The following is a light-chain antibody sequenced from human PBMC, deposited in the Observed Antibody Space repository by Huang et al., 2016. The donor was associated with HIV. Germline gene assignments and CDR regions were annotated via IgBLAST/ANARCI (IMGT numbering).Light chain of an antibody. CDR2: RAS. CDR1: QSISSN. V-gene: IGKV3-15*01. Sequence: EVVMTQSPNTLSVSPGERATLSCRASQSISSNLAWYQQKPGQAPRLLIYRASARAACVPARFSGSGSGTEFTLTISSLQSEDFAIYYCQQYNNWPPLTFGGGTKVEI. CDR3: QQYNNWPPLT. J-gene: IGKJ4*01.